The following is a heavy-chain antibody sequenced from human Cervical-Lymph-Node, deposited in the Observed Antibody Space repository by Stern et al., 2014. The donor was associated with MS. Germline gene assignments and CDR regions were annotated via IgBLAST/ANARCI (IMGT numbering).Heavy chain of an antibody. CDR1: GFTFSNYS. CDR2: ISRGGDFT. J-gene: IGHJ4*02. CDR3: AGAFYGD. Sequence: VQLVESGGGLVQPGGSLRLSCAASGFTFSNYSMTWVRQAPGKGLEWISFISRGGDFTYYAESVKGRFSISRDNGKNALHLQMNSLRVDDTAVYYCAGAFYGDWGQGTLVTVSS. V-gene: IGHV3-48*04. D-gene: IGHD4-17*01.